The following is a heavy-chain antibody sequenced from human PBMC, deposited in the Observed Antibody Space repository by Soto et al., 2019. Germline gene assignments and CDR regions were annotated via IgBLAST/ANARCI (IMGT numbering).Heavy chain of an antibody. CDR2: ISGSGGST. J-gene: IGHJ4*02. D-gene: IGHD3-22*01. CDR3: AKGMTYYYDSSGSPLFDY. Sequence: GGSLRLSCAASGFTFSSYAMSWVRQAPGKGLEWVSAISGSGGSTYYADSVKGRFTISRDNSKNTLYLQMNSLRAEDTAVYYCAKGMTYYYDSSGSPLFDYWGQGTLVTVSS. CDR1: GFTFSSYA. V-gene: IGHV3-23*01.